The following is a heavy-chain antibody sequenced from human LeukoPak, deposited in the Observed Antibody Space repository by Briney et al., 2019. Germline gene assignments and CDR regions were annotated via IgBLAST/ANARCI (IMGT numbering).Heavy chain of an antibody. CDR1: GFTFSTHW. CDR2: INTAGSTT. CDR3: AREGVVIDH. Sequence: GGSLRLSCAASGFTFSTHWMDWVRHAPGKGLVWVSRINTAGSTTTYADSVKGRFTISRDNAKNTLYLQLNSLSVEDTAVYYCAREGVVIDHWGQGTLVTVSS. D-gene: IGHD3-3*01. V-gene: IGHV3-74*01. J-gene: IGHJ4*02.